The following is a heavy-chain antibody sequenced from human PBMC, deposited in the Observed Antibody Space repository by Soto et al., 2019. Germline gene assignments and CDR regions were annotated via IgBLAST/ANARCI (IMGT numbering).Heavy chain of an antibody. CDR2: ISPGGSAT. D-gene: IGHD3-10*01. Sequence: EVQVVESGGGLVQPGGSLRLSCAASGFSFSNYWMHWVRQVPGKGLVWVSRISPGGSATAYADSVKGRFTISRDNVKNTLYLQINDQRAEDTALYYCTISVHPSYGWGDLFTYCFDYSGQGPLVSVSS. CDR3: TISVHPSYGWGDLFTYCFDY. J-gene: IGHJ4*02. V-gene: IGHV3-74*01. CDR1: GFSFSNYW.